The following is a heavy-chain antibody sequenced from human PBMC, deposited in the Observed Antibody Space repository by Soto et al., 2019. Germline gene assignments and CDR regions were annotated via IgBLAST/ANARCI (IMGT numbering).Heavy chain of an antibody. D-gene: IGHD3-10*01. CDR2: INPSGGST. Sequence: GASVKVSCKASGYTFTSYYMHWLRQSPGQGLEWMGIINPSGGSTSYAQKFQGRVTMTRDTSTSTVYMELSSLRSEDTAVYYCASLYGSGSPSDYWGQGTLVTVSS. V-gene: IGHV1-46*03. CDR3: ASLYGSGSPSDY. J-gene: IGHJ4*02. CDR1: GYTFTSYY.